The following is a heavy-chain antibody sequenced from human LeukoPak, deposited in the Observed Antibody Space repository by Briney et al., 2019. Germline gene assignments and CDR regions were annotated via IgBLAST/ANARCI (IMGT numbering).Heavy chain of an antibody. CDR2: IWYDGSNK. V-gene: IGHV3-33*01. CDR3: ATRRGSGSYRGHNWFDP. CDR1: GFTFSSYG. D-gene: IGHD3-10*01. J-gene: IGHJ5*02. Sequence: GRSLRLSCAASGFTFSSYGMHWVRQAPGKGLEWVAVIWYDGSNKYYADSVKGRFTISRDNSKNTLYLQMNSLRAEDTAVYYCATRRGSGSYRGHNWFDPWGQGTLVTVSS.